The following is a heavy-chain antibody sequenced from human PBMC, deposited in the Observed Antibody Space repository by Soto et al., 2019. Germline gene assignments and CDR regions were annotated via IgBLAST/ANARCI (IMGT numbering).Heavy chain of an antibody. D-gene: IGHD3-10*01. CDR3: ARDYMVRGVMRWFDP. J-gene: IGHJ5*02. Sequence: QVQLQESGPGLVKPSGTLSLTCAVSGGSISSSNWWSWVRQPPGKGLGWIGEIYHSGSTNYNPSPKSRVTISVAKSKTQSSLKLSSVTAADTAVYYCARDYMVRGVMRWFDPWGQGTLVTVSS. CDR1: GGSISSSNW. CDR2: IYHSGST. V-gene: IGHV4-4*02.